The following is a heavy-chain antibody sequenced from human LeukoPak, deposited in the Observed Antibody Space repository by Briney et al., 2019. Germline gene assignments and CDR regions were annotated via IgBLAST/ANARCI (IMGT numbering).Heavy chain of an antibody. CDR1: GFTFSSYE. J-gene: IGHJ4*02. CDR3: ARLNWNDGGFDY. V-gene: IGHV3-48*03. CDR2: ISSSGSTI. Sequence: PGGSLRLSCAASGFTFSSYEMNWVRQAPGKGLEWVSYISSSGSTIYYADSVKGRFTISRDNAKNSLYLQMNSLRAEDTAVYYCARLNWNDGGFDYWGQGTLVTVSS. D-gene: IGHD1-20*01.